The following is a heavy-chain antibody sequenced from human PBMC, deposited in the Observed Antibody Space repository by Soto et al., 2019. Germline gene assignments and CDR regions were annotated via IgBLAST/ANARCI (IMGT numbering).Heavy chain of an antibody. D-gene: IGHD6-6*01. CDR3: ARGIRQLVNYYYYGMDV. CDR2: IWYDGSNK. CDR1: GFTFSSYG. Sequence: GGSLRLSCAASGFTFSSYGMHWVRQAPGKGLEWVAVIWYDGSNKYYADSVKGRFTISRDNSKNTLYLQMNSLRAEDTAVYYCARGIRQLVNYYYYGMDVWGQGTTVTVSS. V-gene: IGHV3-33*01. J-gene: IGHJ6*02.